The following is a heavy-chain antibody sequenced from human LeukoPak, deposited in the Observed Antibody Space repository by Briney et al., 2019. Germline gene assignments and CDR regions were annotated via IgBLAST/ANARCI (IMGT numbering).Heavy chain of an antibody. D-gene: IGHD6-6*01. CDR3: ARGGVAARGPNWFDP. J-gene: IGHJ5*02. V-gene: IGHV3-48*01. CDR1: GFTFSSYS. CDR2: ISSSSSTI. Sequence: GSLRLSCAASGFTFSSYSMNWVRQAPGKGLEWVSYISSSSSTIYYADSVKGRFTISRDNAKNSLYLQMNSLRAEDAAVYYCARGGVAARGPNWFDPWGQGTLVTVSS.